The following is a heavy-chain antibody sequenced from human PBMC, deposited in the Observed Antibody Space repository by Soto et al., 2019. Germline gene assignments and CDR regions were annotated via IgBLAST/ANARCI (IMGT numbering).Heavy chain of an antibody. V-gene: IGHV4-31*03. J-gene: IGHJ4*02. D-gene: IGHD3-16*02. CDR2: IYYSGTT. CDR1: GGSITSGGYY. Sequence: QVQLQESGPGLVQPSQTLSLSCTVSGGSITSGGYYWSWIRQHPGKGLEWIGYIYYSGTTYYNPALKGRLSISLDTSRNKFSLEVNSVSAADTAVYYCARADSRGYTFEHWGQGTLVTVSS. CDR3: ARADSRGYTFEH.